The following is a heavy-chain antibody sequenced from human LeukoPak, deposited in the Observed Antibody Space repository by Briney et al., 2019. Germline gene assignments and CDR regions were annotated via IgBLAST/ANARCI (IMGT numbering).Heavy chain of an antibody. CDR3: AKGHYYGPGSLDY. CDR1: GFTFSSYG. Sequence: GGSLRLSCAASGFTFSSYGMSWVRQAPGKGLEWVSAIGGRDGSTYYADSVKGRFTISRDNSKNTLYVQMNSLRAEDTAVYYCAKGHYYGPGSLDYWGQGTLVTVSS. D-gene: IGHD3-10*01. J-gene: IGHJ4*02. V-gene: IGHV3-23*01. CDR2: IGGRDGST.